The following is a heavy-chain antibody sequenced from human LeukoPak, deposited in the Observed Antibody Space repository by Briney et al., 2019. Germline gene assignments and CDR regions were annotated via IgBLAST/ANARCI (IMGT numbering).Heavy chain of an antibody. Sequence: GGSLRLSCAASGFTFSTYSMNWVRQAPGKGLEWVSSISSSSSYIYYADSVKGRFTISRDNAKNSLYLQMNSLRDEDTAVYYCARASYYYGSGSSTPTFDYWGQGTLVTVSS. CDR2: ISSSSSYI. CDR1: GFTFSTYS. D-gene: IGHD3-10*01. CDR3: ARASYYYGSGSSTPTFDY. V-gene: IGHV3-21*06. J-gene: IGHJ4*02.